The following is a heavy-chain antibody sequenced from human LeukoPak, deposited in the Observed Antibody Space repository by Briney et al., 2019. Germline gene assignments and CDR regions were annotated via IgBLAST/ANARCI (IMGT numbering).Heavy chain of an antibody. V-gene: IGHV4-4*09. J-gene: IGHJ6*03. D-gene: IGHD5-18*01. CDR1: GGSISSYY. CDR3: ARDSPDGYTHGHYYYNIDV. CDR2: IYTSGST. Sequence: SETLSLTCTVSGGSISSYYWSWIRQPPGKGLEWIGYIYTSGSTNYNPSLKSRVTISVDTSKNQLSLRLTSVTAADAAVYYCARDSPDGYTHGHYYYNIDVWGKGTTVIVSS.